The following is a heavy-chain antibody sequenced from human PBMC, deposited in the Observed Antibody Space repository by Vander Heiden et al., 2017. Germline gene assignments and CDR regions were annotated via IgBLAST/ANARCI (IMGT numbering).Heavy chain of an antibody. J-gene: IGHJ6*02. CDR3: AKDRVYCSTSSCYSYYYGMDV. D-gene: IGHD2-2*01. V-gene: IGHV1-2*02. CDR1: GYNFNGYN. CDR2: INPKSGGT. Sequence: QVHLVQSGAEVKKPGASVKVSCKASGYNFNGYNIHWVRQAPGQGLEWMGLINPKSGGTKYAQKFQGRVIMTRDTSINTAYMELSRLRSDDTAIYFCAKDRVYCSTSSCYSYYYGMDVWGQGTTVTVSS.